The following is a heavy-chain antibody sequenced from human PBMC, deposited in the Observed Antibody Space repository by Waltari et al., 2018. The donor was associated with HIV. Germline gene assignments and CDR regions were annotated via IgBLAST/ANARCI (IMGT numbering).Heavy chain of an antibody. CDR2: INSDGSST. Sequence: EVQLVESGGDLVQPGGSLRLSCAASGFTFSSYWMHWVRQAPGKGLVLVSRINSDGSSTSYADSVKGRFTISRDNAKNTLYLQMNSLRAEDTAVYYCARDRPPIGYYYYGMDVWGQGTTVTVSS. V-gene: IGHV3-74*01. D-gene: IGHD2-15*01. J-gene: IGHJ6*02. CDR3: ARDRPPIGYYYYGMDV. CDR1: GFTFSSYW.